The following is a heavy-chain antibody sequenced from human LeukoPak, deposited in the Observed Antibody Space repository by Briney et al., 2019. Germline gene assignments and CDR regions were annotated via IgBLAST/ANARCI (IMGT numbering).Heavy chain of an antibody. D-gene: IGHD6-6*01. V-gene: IGHV3-23*01. Sequence: HPGGSLRLSCAASGFTFSSYGMSWVRQAPGKGLEWVSAISGSGGSTYYADSVKGRFTISRDNAKNSLYLQMNSLTAEDTAVYYCARESFAARWDWGQVTLVTVSS. CDR3: ARESFAARWD. CDR2: ISGSGGST. J-gene: IGHJ4*02. CDR1: GFTFSSYG.